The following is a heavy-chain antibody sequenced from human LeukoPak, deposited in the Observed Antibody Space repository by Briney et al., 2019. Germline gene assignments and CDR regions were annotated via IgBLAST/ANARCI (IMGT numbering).Heavy chain of an antibody. J-gene: IGHJ3*01. CDR1: GFTFSSYW. Sequence: GGSLRLSCAASGFTFSSYWMSWVRQAPGKGLEWGSYMSTSGTTIYYIDSVKGRFTISRDNAKNSLYLQMNSLRAEDTALYYCAREGYRGNSDAFDLWGQGTMVTVSS. CDR3: AREGYRGNSDAFDL. CDR2: MSTSGTTI. V-gene: IGHV3-48*04. D-gene: IGHD4-23*01.